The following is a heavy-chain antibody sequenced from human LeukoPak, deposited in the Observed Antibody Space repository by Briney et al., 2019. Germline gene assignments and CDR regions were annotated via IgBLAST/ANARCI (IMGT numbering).Heavy chain of an antibody. CDR1: GFTFSSYS. V-gene: IGHV3-21*04. CDR3: ARGLLEMATMDIWYFDL. CDR2: ISSSSSYI. Sequence: GGSPRLSCAASGFTFSSYSMNWVRQAPGKGLEWVSSISSSSSYIYYADSVKGRFTISRDNAKNSLYLQMSSLRSEDTAVYYCARGLLEMATMDIWYFDLWGRGTLVTVSS. D-gene: IGHD5-24*01. J-gene: IGHJ2*01.